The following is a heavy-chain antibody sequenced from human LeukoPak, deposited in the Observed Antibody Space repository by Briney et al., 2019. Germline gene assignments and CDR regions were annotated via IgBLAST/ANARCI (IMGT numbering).Heavy chain of an antibody. CDR2: ISANNGAT. D-gene: IGHD2-2*01. V-gene: IGHV1-18*04. CDR1: GYTFTNYG. J-gene: IGHJ4*02. Sequence: ASVMVSCKASGYTFTNYGISWVRQAPGQGLDWMAWISANNGATRYAQNLQGRLTMTTDTSTSIAYMELRSLRPDDTAVYYCARVPPSAHQLLSSDYWGQGTQVTVSS. CDR3: ARVPPSAHQLLSSDY.